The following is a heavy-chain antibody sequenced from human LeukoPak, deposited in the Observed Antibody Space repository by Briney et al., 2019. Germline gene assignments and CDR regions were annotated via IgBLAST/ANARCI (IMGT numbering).Heavy chain of an antibody. CDR1: GGSISSSSYY. Sequence: PSETLSLTCTVSGGSISSSSYYWVWIRHPPGKELDGIGSIYYSGSTYYNPSLKRPVTISVDTSKNQFSLKLSSVTAADTAVYYCARHLPYSTSPNWFDPWGPGTLVTVSS. D-gene: IGHD5-18*01. V-gene: IGHV4-39*01. CDR2: IYYSGST. CDR3: ARHLPYSTSPNWFDP. J-gene: IGHJ5*02.